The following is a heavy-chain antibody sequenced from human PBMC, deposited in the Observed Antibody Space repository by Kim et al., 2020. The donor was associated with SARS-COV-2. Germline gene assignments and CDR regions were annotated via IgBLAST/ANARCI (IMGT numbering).Heavy chain of an antibody. CDR2: INHSGST. D-gene: IGHD2-21*01. CDR1: GGSFSGYY. CDR3: ARGCGCGGRLNWFDP. Sequence: SETLSLTCAVYGGSFSGYYWSWIRQPPGKGLEWIGEINHSGSTNYNPSLKSRVTISVDTSKNQFSLKLSSVTAADTAVYYCARGCGCGGRLNWFDPWGQG. J-gene: IGHJ5*02. V-gene: IGHV4-34*01.